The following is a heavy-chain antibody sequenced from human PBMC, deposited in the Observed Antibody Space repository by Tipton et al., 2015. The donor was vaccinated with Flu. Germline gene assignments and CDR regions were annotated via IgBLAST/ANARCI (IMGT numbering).Heavy chain of an antibody. CDR2: IYYSGST. V-gene: IGHV4-59*01. CDR3: AREADSSGYYPFDY. J-gene: IGHJ4*02. CDR1: GGSISSYY. Sequence: TLSLTCTVSGGSISSYYWSWIRQPPGKGLEWIGYIYYSGSTNYNPSLKSRVTISVDTSKNQFSLKLSSVTAADTAVYYRAREADSSGYYPFDYWGQGTLVTVSS. D-gene: IGHD3-22*01.